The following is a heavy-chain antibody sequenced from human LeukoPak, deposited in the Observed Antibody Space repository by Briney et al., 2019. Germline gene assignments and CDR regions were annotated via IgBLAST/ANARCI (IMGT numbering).Heavy chain of an antibody. CDR1: GNTLTGYY. CDR2: INANDGGT. J-gene: IGHJ4*02. D-gene: IGHD4/OR15-4a*01. Sequence: EASVKVSCKASGNTLTGYYIHWIRQAPGQELEWMGRINANDGGTQYAQHFQGRVTVTRDTSINTAYMELSSLTSDDTALFYCAREKMVLSGTNLYYFDYWGQGTLVTVSS. V-gene: IGHV1-2*06. CDR3: AREKMVLSGTNLYYFDY.